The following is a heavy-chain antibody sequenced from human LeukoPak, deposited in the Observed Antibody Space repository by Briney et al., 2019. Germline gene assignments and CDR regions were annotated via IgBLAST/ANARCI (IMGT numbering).Heavy chain of an antibody. CDR2: INPNSGGT. Sequence: ASVKVSCKASGYTFTGYYMHWVRQAPGQGLEWMGWINPNSGGTNYAQKFQGRVTMTRDTSISTAYMELSRLRSDDTAVYYCARGPVLLWFGELLFFDYWGQGTLVTVSS. V-gene: IGHV1-2*02. CDR3: ARGPVLLWFGELLFFDY. CDR1: GYTFTGYY. D-gene: IGHD3-10*01. J-gene: IGHJ4*02.